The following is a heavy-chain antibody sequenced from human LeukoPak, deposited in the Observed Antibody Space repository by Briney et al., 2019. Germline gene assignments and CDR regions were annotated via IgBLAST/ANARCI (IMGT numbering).Heavy chain of an antibody. Sequence: ASVKVSCKASGYTFSGNLIHWVRQAPGLGLEWMGWINPNTGGTNSAEKFQGRVTLTRDTSLTTAYMELTSLRSDDTAVYYCARDPPAYPCTTTRCYPEVDYWGQGTLVTVSS. CDR2: INPNTGGT. V-gene: IGHV1-2*02. J-gene: IGHJ4*02. D-gene: IGHD2-2*01. CDR1: GYTFSGNL. CDR3: ARDPPAYPCTTTRCYPEVDY.